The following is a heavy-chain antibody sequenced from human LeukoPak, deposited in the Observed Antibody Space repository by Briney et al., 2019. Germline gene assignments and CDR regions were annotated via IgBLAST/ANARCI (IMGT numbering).Heavy chain of an antibody. D-gene: IGHD5-12*01. V-gene: IGHV3-33*01. J-gene: IGHJ3*02. CDR2: IWYDGSNK. Sequence: PGRSLRLSCAASGFTFSSYGMHWVRQAPGKGLEWVAVIWYDGSNKYYADSVKGRFTISRDNSKNTLYLQMNSLRAEDTAVYYCARDNRYGYPNDAFDIWGQGTMVTVSS. CDR3: ARDNRYGYPNDAFDI. CDR1: GFTFSSYG.